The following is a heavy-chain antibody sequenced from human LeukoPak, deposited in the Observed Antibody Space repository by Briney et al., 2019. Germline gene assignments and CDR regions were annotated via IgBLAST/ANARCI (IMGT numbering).Heavy chain of an antibody. CDR3: VKDFGRIRGTPDS. CDR2: ISGSGNGFSI. D-gene: IGHD1-26*01. CDR1: GFVFTIYT. J-gene: IGHJ4*02. V-gene: IGHV3-64D*06. Sequence: GGSLRLSCSASGFVFTIYTVYWVRQAPGKGPEYVSTISGSGNGFSIYYADSVKGRFTISRDDSKSILYLQMNGLRSEDTAVYYCVKDFGRIRGTPDSWGQGTLVTVSS.